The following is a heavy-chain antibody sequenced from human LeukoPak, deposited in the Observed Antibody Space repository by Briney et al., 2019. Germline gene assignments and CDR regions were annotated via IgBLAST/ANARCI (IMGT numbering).Heavy chain of an antibody. V-gene: IGHV4-59*01. D-gene: IGHD6-13*01. J-gene: IGHJ5*02. CDR2: IYYSGST. CDR1: GVSISSYY. Sequence: PSVTLSFTCTGSGVSISSYYWSWIRQPPGKGLEWIGNIYYSGSTDYNPSLKSRVTISVDTSKNQFSLKLTSVTAADTAVYCCARGTIAAAEGSHWFDPWGQGTLVTVSS. CDR3: ARGTIAAAEGSHWFDP.